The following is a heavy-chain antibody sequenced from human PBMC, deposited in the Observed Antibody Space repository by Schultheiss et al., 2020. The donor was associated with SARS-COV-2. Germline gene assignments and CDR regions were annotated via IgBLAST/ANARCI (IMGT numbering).Heavy chain of an antibody. Sequence: SETLSLTCAVFGESFSGFSWTWIRQSPGKGLEWIGQVSHSGGTHFNPSLKRRLTISIDTSKRQFSLRLTSVTAADTAVYYCARRDSSGSRPDFDYWGQGTLVTVSS. V-gene: IGHV4-34*01. D-gene: IGHD6-19*01. CDR1: GESFSGFS. J-gene: IGHJ4*02. CDR3: ARRDSSGSRPDFDY. CDR2: VSHSGGT.